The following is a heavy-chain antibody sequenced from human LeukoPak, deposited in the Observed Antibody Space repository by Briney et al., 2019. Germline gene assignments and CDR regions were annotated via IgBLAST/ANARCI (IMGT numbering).Heavy chain of an antibody. J-gene: IGHJ4*02. CDR2: IYSGGST. CDR1: GFTVSSNY. CDR3: ARGIVVVPAAMRASDY. Sequence: GSLRPSCAASGFTVSSNYMSWVRQAPGKGLEWVSVIYSGGSTYYADSVKGRSTISRGNSKNTLYLQMNSLRAEDTAVYYCARGIVVVPAAMRASDYWGQGTLVTVSS. D-gene: IGHD2-2*01. V-gene: IGHV3-53*01.